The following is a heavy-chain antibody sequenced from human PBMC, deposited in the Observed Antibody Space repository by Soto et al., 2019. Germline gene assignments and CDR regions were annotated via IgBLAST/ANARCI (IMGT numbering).Heavy chain of an antibody. CDR2: IYYSGST. D-gene: IGHD6-13*01. Sequence: SETLSLTCTVSGGSISSYYWSWIRQPPGKGLEWIGYIYYSGSTNYNPSLKSRVTISVDTSKNQFSLKLSSVTAADTAVYYCASAPAAGSPIWFDPWAQGTLVTVSS. CDR1: GGSISSYY. CDR3: ASAPAAGSPIWFDP. J-gene: IGHJ5*02. V-gene: IGHV4-59*01.